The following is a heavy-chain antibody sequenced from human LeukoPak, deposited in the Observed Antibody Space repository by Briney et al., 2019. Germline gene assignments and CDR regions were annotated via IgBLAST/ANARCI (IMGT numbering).Heavy chain of an antibody. J-gene: IGHJ6*03. D-gene: IGHD6-13*01. CDR3: ARGYSSSWVRYYMDV. V-gene: IGHV4-39*07. Sequence: PSETLSLTCSVSGGSITSSSYYWGWIRQSPEKGLEWIGSIYYTGGTHYSPSLKSRVTISVDTSKNQFSLKLSSVTAADTAVYYCARGYSSSWVRYYMDVWGKGTTVTVSS. CDR2: IYYTGGT. CDR1: GGSITSSSYY.